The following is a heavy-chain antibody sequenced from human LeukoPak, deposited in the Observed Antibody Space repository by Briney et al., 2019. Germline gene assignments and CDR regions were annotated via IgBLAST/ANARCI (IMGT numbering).Heavy chain of an antibody. CDR2: ITLSSSEI. D-gene: IGHD4-11*01. CDR1: GFSFSSYS. J-gene: IGHJ6*04. V-gene: IGHV3-21*05. CDR3: VRGSGPTVAYYRMDV. Sequence: GGSLRLSCRGSGFSFSSYSMNWVRQAPGKGLEWVSFITLSSSEIFYADSVRGRFGISRDNAQNSVFLQMSSLRAEDTAVYYCVRGSGPTVAYYRMDVWGTGTTVSVSS.